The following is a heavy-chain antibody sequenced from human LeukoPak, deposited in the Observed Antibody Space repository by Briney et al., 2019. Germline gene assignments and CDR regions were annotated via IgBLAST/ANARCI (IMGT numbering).Heavy chain of an antibody. J-gene: IGHJ4*02. Sequence: GGSLRLSCAASGFTFTNYGIHWVRQAPGKGLEWVSFISSSSNYIYYADSVKGRFTISRDNAKNSLLLQMNSLRAEDTAVYYCARGTPTTRDFDYWGQGTLVTVSS. CDR3: ARGTPTTRDFDY. CDR1: GFTFTNYG. V-gene: IGHV3-21*01. D-gene: IGHD4-11*01. CDR2: ISSSSNYI.